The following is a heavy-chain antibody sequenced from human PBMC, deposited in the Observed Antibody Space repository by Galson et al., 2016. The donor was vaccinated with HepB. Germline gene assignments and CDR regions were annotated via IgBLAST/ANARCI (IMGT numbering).Heavy chain of an antibody. Sequence: SLRLSCAASGFTFSSYSMNWVRQAPGKGLEWVSYITSSSSTIYYADSVQGRFTISRDNSKNTLYLQMNSLRAEDTAVFYCAKDIPITVTTFVGFDYWGQGTLVTVSS. CDR3: AKDIPITVTTFVGFDY. CDR1: GFTFSSYS. D-gene: IGHD4-17*01. V-gene: IGHV3-48*01. J-gene: IGHJ4*02. CDR2: ITSSSSTI.